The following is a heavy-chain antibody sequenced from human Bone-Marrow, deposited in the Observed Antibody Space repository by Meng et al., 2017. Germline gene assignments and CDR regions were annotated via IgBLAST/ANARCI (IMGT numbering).Heavy chain of an antibody. CDR3: ASGLVTASYYYYYGMDV. CDR2: IIPILGIA. CDR1: GGTFSSYT. Sequence: SVTVSRQASGGTFSSYTISWVRQAPGQGLEWMGRIIPILGIANYAQKFQGRVTITADKSTSTAYMELGSLRSEDTAVDYCASGLVTASYYYYYGMDVWGQGTTVTVSS. J-gene: IGHJ6*02. V-gene: IGHV1-69*02. D-gene: IGHD4-11*01.